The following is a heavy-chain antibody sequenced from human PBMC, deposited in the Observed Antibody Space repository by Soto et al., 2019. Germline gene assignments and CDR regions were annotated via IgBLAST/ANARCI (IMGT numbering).Heavy chain of an antibody. V-gene: IGHV4-59*04. CDR2: IFHTGST. D-gene: IGHD3-3*01. J-gene: IGHJ2*01. CDR3: ARVKVGDLFRFNWFFDL. CDR1: GDSISSYC. Sequence: SETLSLTCTVSGDSISSYCWSWIWQHPGKGLEWIGYIFHTGSTFYNSSLKPRVSISVDRSKNQFSLKLKSVTETDTAVYYCARVKVGDLFRFNWFFDLWGRGTLVTVSS.